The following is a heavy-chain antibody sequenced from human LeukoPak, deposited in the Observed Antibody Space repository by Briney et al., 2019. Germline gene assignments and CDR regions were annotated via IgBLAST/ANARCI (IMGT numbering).Heavy chain of an antibody. Sequence: PSETLSLTCTVFGGSISSYYWSWIRQPAGKGLEWIGRIYTSGSTNYNPSLKSRVTMSVDTSKNQFSLKLSSVTAADTAVYYCARDPDSGSYSDAYYFDYWGQGTLVTVSS. J-gene: IGHJ4*02. CDR1: GGSISSYY. CDR3: ARDPDSGSYSDAYYFDY. CDR2: IYTSGST. V-gene: IGHV4-4*07. D-gene: IGHD1-26*01.